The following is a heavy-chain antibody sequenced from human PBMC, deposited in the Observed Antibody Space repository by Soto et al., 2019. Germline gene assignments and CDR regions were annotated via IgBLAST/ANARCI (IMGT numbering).Heavy chain of an antibody. CDR3: ATDFSPCSGGSCYLGYFYY. V-gene: IGHV1-24*01. CDR1: GYTLTELS. CDR2: FDPEDGET. J-gene: IGHJ4*02. Sequence: GASVKVSCKVSGYTLTELSMHWVRQAPGKGLEWMGGFDPEDGETIYAQKFQGRVTMTEDTSTDTAYMELSSLRSEDTAVYYCATDFSPCSGGSCYLGYFYYWGQGTLVTSPQ. D-gene: IGHD2-15*01.